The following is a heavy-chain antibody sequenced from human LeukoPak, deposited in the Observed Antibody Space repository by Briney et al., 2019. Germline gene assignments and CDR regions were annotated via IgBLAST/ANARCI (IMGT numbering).Heavy chain of an antibody. J-gene: IGHJ5*02. CDR1: GGTFSSYA. Sequence: ASVKVSCKDSGGTFSSYAISWVRQAPGQGLEWMGGIIPIFGTANYAQKFQGRVTITADESTSTAYMELSSLRSEDTAVYYCASELAAAGTFIPTFDPWGQGTLVTVSS. CDR3: ASELAAAGTFIPTFDP. D-gene: IGHD6-13*01. CDR2: IIPIFGTA. V-gene: IGHV1-69*13.